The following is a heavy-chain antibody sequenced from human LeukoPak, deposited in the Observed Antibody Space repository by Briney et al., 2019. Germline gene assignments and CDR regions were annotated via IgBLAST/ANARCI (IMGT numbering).Heavy chain of an antibody. V-gene: IGHV3-21*01. CDR3: ARGGEPKEYYFDY. CDR2: ISSSSYI. Sequence: GGSLRLSCAASGFTFSSYSMNWVRQAPGKGLEWVSSISSSSYIYYADSVKGRFTISRDNAKNSLYLQMNSLRAEDTAVYYCARGGEPKEYYFDYWGQGTLVTVSS. CDR1: GFTFSSYS. D-gene: IGHD1-26*01. J-gene: IGHJ4*02.